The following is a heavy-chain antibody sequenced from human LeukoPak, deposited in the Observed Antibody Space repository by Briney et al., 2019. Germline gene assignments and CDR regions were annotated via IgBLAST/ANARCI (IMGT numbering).Heavy chain of an antibody. Sequence: KPSETLSLTCTVSGGSISSYYWSWIRQPPGKGLEWIGYIYYSGSTNYNPSLKSRVTISVDTSKNQFSLKLSSVSAADTAVYYCARGILRYFDWSDYYYYYMDVWGKGTTVTVSS. J-gene: IGHJ6*03. CDR3: ARGILRYFDWSDYYYYYMDV. D-gene: IGHD3-9*01. CDR1: GGSISSYY. V-gene: IGHV4-59*01. CDR2: IYYSGST.